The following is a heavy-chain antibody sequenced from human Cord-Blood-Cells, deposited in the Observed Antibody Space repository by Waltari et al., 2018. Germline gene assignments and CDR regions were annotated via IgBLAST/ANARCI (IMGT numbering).Heavy chain of an antibody. CDR2: MNPNSGNT. J-gene: IGHJ2*01. V-gene: IGHV1-8*01. Sequence: QVQLVQSGAEVKKPGASVKVSCKASGYTFTSYDINWVRQATGPGLEWMGWMNPNSGNTGYAQKFQGRVTMTRNTSISTAYMELSSLRSEDTAVYYCARHLGYCSGGSCYYWYFDLWGRGTLVTVSS. CDR1: GYTFTSYD. D-gene: IGHD2-15*01. CDR3: ARHLGYCSGGSCYYWYFDL.